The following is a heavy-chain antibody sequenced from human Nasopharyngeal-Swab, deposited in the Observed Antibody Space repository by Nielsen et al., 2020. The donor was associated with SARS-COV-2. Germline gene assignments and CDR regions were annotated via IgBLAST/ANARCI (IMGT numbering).Heavy chain of an antibody. J-gene: IGHJ6*03. V-gene: IGHV4-59*01. Sequence: SETLSLTCTVSGGSITRYYWSWVRQPPGKGLEWIGYIFDRALTNDDIASTNYNPSLKSRATLSLDTSKNQFSLKLSSVTADDTAVYFCARGLISGTRYFFYYYMDVWGEGTTVTVSS. CDR1: GGSITRYY. D-gene: IGHD1-1*01. CDR3: ARGLISGTRYFFYYYMDV. CDR2: IFDRALTNDDIAST.